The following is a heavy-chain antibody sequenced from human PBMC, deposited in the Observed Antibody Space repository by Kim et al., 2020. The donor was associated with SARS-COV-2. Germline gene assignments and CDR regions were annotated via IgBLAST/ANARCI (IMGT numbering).Heavy chain of an antibody. V-gene: IGHV3-30*18. CDR1: GFTFSSYG. D-gene: IGHD3-3*01. J-gene: IGHJ6*02. CDR2: ISYDGSNK. Sequence: GGSLRLSCAASGFTFSSYGMHWVRQAPGKGLEWVAVISYDGSNKYYADSVKGRFTISRDNSKNTLYLQMNSLRAEDTAVYYCAKGGTIFGVVDYYGMDVWGQGTTVTVSS. CDR3: AKGGTIFGVVDYYGMDV.